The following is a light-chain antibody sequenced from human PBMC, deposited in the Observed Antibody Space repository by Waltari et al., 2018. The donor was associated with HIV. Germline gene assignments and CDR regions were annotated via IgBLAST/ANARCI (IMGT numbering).Light chain of an antibody. V-gene: IGLV2-23*03. CDR2: EGS. CDR3: CSYAGSSTFWV. Sequence: QSALTQPASVSGSPGQSITISCTGTSSDVGSYNLVSWYQQHPGKAPKLMIYEGSKRPSGVSNRSSGSKSGNTASRTISGLQAEDEADYYCCSYAGSSTFWVFGGGTKLTVL. CDR1: SSDVGSYNL. J-gene: IGLJ3*02.